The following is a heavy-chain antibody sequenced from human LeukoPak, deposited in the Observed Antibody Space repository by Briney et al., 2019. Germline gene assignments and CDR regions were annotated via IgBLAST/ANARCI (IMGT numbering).Heavy chain of an antibody. V-gene: IGHV1-2*02. Sequence: ASVKVSCKASGYTFTDYYIHWVRQARGQEFEWMGWITHKSGATKFAQKFQGRVTLTRDTSIRTVYIELSNLISDDTATYYCVSWTGGNSDVASFDYWGQGTLVTVSS. CDR1: GYTFTDYY. CDR2: ITHKSGAT. J-gene: IGHJ4*02. CDR3: VSWTGGNSDVASFDY. D-gene: IGHD3/OR15-3a*01.